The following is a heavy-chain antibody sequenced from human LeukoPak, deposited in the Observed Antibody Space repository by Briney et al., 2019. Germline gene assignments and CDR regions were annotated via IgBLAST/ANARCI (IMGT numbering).Heavy chain of an antibody. CDR1: GGTFSSYA. D-gene: IGHD4-17*01. Sequence: GASVKVSCKASGGTFSSYAISWVRQAPGQGLEWMGRIIPILGIANYAQKFQGRVTITADKSTSTAYMELSSLRSEDTAVYYCASLYGDTYYYYGMDVWGQGTTVTVSS. CDR2: IIPILGIA. J-gene: IGHJ6*02. V-gene: IGHV1-69*04. CDR3: ASLYGDTYYYYGMDV.